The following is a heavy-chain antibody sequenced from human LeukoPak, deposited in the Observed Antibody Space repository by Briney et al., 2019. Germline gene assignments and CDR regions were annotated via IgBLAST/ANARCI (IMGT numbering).Heavy chain of an antibody. CDR2: ITGNGDIT. CDR3: AKDRLTVAATGTFF. Sequence: PGGSLRLSCAASGFPFSTYVMSWVRQAPGEGLEWVSSITGNGDITYYADSVKGRFTIFRDNSKNTLYLQMNSLRVEDAAVYFCAKDRLTVAATGTFFWGQGTLVTVSS. CDR1: GFPFSTYV. D-gene: IGHD6-13*01. J-gene: IGHJ4*02. V-gene: IGHV3-23*01.